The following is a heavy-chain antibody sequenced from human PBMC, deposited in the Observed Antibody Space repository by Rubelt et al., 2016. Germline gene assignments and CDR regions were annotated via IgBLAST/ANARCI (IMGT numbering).Heavy chain of an antibody. Sequence: QVQLVQSGAEVKKPGSSVKVSCKASGGTFSSYAISWVRQAPGQGLEWMGRIIPILGIANYAQKFQGVVTITADKSTSTASMGLRSLRSDDTAVYYCARDPLPVRGVIMTPTHWGQGTLVTVSS. V-gene: IGHV1-69*04. D-gene: IGHD3-10*01. CDR3: ARDPLPVRGVIMTPTH. CDR1: GGTFSSYA. J-gene: IGHJ4*02. CDR2: IIPILGIA.